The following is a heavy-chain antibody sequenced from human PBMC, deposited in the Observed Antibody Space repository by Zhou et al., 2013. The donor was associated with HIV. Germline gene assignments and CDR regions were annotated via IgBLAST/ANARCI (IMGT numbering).Heavy chain of an antibody. D-gene: IGHD2-2*03. CDR2: INAYSGDT. J-gene: IGHJ6*03. CDR3: ARMDIVVVPAAPTPHYYYYMDV. CDR1: GYTFTSYG. Sequence: QVQLVQSGAEVKKPGASVKVSCKASGYTFTSYGISWVRQAPGQGLEWMGWINAYSGDTNYAQNLQGRVTMTTDTSTTTAYMELKSLRSDDTAVYYCARMDIVVVPAAPTPHYYYYMDVVGQRDHG. V-gene: IGHV1-18*01.